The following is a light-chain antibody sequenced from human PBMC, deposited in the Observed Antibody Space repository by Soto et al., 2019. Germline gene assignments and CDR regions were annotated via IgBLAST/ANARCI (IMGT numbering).Light chain of an antibody. J-gene: IGLJ2*01. CDR2: DNN. V-gene: IGLV1-51*01. CDR3: GTWDSSLSAGV. CDR1: SSDIGNNY. Sequence: QAVLTQPPSVSAAPGQRVTISCSGGSSDIGNNYVSWYQQLPATAPKLLIYDNNKRPSGIPDRFSGSKSGSSATLAITGLQPGDEADYYCGTWDSSLSAGVFGGGTKVTVL.